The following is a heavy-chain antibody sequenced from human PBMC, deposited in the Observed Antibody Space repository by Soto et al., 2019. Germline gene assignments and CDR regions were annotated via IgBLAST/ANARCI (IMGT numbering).Heavy chain of an antibody. Sequence: QVQLVQSGAEVKKPGSSVKVSCKASGGTFSSYAISWVRQAPGQGLEWMGGIIPIFGTANYAQKFQGRVTITADESTSTAYMERSGRRSEDTAVDYCARDRRLVYAMVSGWFDPWGQGTLVTVSS. J-gene: IGHJ5*02. CDR3: ARDRRLVYAMVSGWFDP. CDR1: GGTFSSYA. D-gene: IGHD2-8*01. V-gene: IGHV1-69*12. CDR2: IIPIFGTA.